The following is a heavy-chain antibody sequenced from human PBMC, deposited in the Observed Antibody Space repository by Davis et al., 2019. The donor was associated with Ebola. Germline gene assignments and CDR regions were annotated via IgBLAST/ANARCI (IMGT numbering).Heavy chain of an antibody. V-gene: IGHV5-51*01. CDR2: IYPGDSDT. D-gene: IGHD3-10*01. CDR3: ARSITMVQGAKSYYYYGMDV. J-gene: IGHJ6*02. Sequence: GESLKISCKGSGYSFTNYWIGWVRQLPGKGLEWMGIIYPGDSDTRYSPSFQGQVIISADKSISTAYLQWSSLKASDTAMYYCARSITMVQGAKSYYYYGMDVWGQGTTVTVSS. CDR1: GYSFTNYW.